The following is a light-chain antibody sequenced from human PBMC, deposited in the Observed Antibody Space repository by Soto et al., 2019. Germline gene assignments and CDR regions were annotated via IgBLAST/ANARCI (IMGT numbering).Light chain of an antibody. CDR3: MQALQTPWT. J-gene: IGKJ1*01. V-gene: IGKV2-28*01. Sequence: DIVMTQSPLSLPVTPGEPASISCRSSQSLLHRNGYNYLDWYLQKPGQSPQLLIYLGSNRAAGVPDRFRGGGSGTHFTIKISRVEAEDVGVYYCMQALQTPWTFGQGAKVEIK. CDR1: QSLLHRNGYNY. CDR2: LGS.